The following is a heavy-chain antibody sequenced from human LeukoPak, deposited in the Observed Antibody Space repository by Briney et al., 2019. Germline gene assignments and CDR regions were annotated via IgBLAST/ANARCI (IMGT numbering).Heavy chain of an antibody. CDR3: ATSTGGAYFHY. CDR1: GYSFTNYW. CDR2: LYPGGDSDA. J-gene: IGHJ4*02. D-gene: IGHD3-16*01. Sequence: GESLKISCKGSGYSFTNYWIAWVRQMPGKGLEFMGMLYPGGDSDASYGPSFQGQVTISADKSITTAHLQWSSLKASDTATYYCATSTGGAYFHYWGQGTLVTVSS. V-gene: IGHV5-51*01.